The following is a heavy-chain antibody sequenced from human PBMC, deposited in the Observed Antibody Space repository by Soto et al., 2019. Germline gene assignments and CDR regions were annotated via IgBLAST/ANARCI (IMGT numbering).Heavy chain of an antibody. V-gene: IGHV4-4*02. D-gene: IGHD6-13*01. Sequence: PSETLSLTCAVSGGSVSSTLWWSWVRQPPGKGLEWIGEVYHTARVNYNPSLTSRVTISVDKSKNQFSLKLNSMTAADTAVHYCACSSSWRIDYWGQGALVTVSS. J-gene: IGHJ4*02. CDR3: ACSSSWRIDY. CDR2: VYHTARV. CDR1: GGSVSSTLW.